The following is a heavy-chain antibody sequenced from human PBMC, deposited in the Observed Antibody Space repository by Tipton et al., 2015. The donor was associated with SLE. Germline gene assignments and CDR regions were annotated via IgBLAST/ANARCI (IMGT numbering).Heavy chain of an antibody. J-gene: IGHJ4*02. D-gene: IGHD6-13*01. V-gene: IGHV4-31*03. CDR1: GGSISSGGYY. CDR3: ARFSNWYGGDYFDY. Sequence: TLSLTCTVSGGSISSGGYYWSWIRQHPGKGLEWIGYIYYSGRTYYNPSLESRVTISVDTSKNQFSLKLNSVTAADTAVYYCARFSNWYGGDYFDYWGQGTLVTVSS. CDR2: IYYSGRT.